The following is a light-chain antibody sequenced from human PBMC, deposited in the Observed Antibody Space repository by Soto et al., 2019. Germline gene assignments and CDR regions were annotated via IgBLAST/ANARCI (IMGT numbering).Light chain of an antibody. CDR2: EVT. Sequence: QSALTQPASVSGSPGQSISISCTGTSSDVGRHNSVSWYQQHPGKVPKLIIYEVTNRPSGVSNRFSGSKSGNTASLTISGLQADDEADYYCSSYAGRSTFEVFGGGTKLTVL. CDR3: SSYAGRSTFEV. V-gene: IGLV2-14*01. J-gene: IGLJ3*02. CDR1: SSDVGRHNS.